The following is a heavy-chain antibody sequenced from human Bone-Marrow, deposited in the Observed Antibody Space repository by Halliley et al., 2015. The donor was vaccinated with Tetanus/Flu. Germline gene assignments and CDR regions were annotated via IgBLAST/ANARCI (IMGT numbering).Heavy chain of an antibody. V-gene: IGHV3-7*01. D-gene: IGHD6-6*01. CDR1: GFTFSSYW. CDR3: ARVGPPSSSGFYYHYAMDV. Sequence: SLRLSCATSGFTFSSYWMNWVRQAPGQGLEWVANIKQDGSDRYYVDSVKGRFTISRDNTKSSLDLQMNSLRAEDTAVYYCARVGPPSSSGFYYHYAMDVWGQGPAVSVSS. J-gene: IGHJ6*02. CDR2: IKQDGSDR.